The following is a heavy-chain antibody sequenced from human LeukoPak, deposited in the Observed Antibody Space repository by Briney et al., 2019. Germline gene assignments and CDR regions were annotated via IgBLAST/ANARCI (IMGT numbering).Heavy chain of an antibody. J-gene: IGHJ4*02. CDR2: IHDDGRVT. D-gene: IGHD3-16*01. Sequence: GGSLRLSCAASGFTFTAYAMSWFRQTPAKGLEGVANIHDDGRVTNYVDSVKGRFTISRDDARNSVSLQLNSLRAEDTALYYCARGRGWVDHWGQGTLVTVSS. V-gene: IGHV3-7*01. CDR3: ARGRGWVDH. CDR1: GFTFTAYA.